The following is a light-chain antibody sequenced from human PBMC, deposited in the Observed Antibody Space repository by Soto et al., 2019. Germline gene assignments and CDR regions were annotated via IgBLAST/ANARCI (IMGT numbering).Light chain of an antibody. CDR2: TTS. V-gene: IGKV1-39*01. CDR3: QQSYNTPLT. Sequence: DIEMTQSPSSLSASVGDRVTITCRASQTIWSYLHWYQQKQGKDPKLLIYTTSTLHSGVPSRFSGSGSGTDFTLTISTLQPEDFATYYCQQSYNTPLTFGPGTNVDV. CDR1: QTIWSY. J-gene: IGKJ3*01.